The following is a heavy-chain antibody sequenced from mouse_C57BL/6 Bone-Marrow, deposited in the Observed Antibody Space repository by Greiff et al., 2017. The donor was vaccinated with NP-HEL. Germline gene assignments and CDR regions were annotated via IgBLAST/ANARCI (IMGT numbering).Heavy chain of an antibody. CDR2: ISSGSSTI. J-gene: IGHJ3*01. V-gene: IGHV5-17*01. CDR1: GFTFSDYG. CDR3: ARRRFYVFAY. D-gene: IGHD2-12*01. Sequence: EVMLVESGGGLVKPGGSLKLSCAASGFTFSDYGMHWVRQAPEKGLEWVAYISSGSSTIYYADTVKGRFTISRDNAKNTLFLQMTSLRSEDTAMYYCARRRFYVFAYWGQGTLVTVSA.